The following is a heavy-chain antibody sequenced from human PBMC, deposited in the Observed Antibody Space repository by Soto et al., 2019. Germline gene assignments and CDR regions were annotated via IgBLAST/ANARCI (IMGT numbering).Heavy chain of an antibody. Sequence: GGSLRLSCAASGFTFSNYAMSWVRQAPGKGLEWVSAIGGTGDSTYYADSVKGRFTISRDNSKNTLYLQMNSLRAEDTAVYYCAKSPPSYSGYDWSWFDPWGQGTLVTVSS. J-gene: IGHJ5*02. CDR2: IGGTGDST. CDR1: GFTFSNYA. D-gene: IGHD5-12*01. CDR3: AKSPPSYSGYDWSWFDP. V-gene: IGHV3-23*01.